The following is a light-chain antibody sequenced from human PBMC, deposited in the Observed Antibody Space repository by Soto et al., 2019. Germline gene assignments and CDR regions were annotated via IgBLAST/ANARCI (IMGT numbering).Light chain of an antibody. CDR3: QQYGNSPPYT. J-gene: IGKJ2*01. Sequence: EIVLTQSPGTLSLSPGERATLSCRASQSVSSSYLAWYQQKPGQAPRLLIYGASSRATGIPDRFSGSGSGTDFTLTISRLETEDFAFYYCQQYGNSPPYTFGQGTKLEIK. CDR1: QSVSSSY. CDR2: GAS. V-gene: IGKV3-20*01.